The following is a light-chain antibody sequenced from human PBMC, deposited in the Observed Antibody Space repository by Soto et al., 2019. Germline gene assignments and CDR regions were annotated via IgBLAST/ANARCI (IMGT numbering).Light chain of an antibody. CDR3: SSYTSSSTYV. CDR2: EVS. CDR1: SSDVGGYNY. Sequence: QSVLTQPASVSGSTGQSITISCTGTSSDVGGYNYVSWYQQHPGKAPKLMIYEVSNRPSGVSNRFSGSKSGNTASLTISGLQDEDEADYYCSSYTSSSTYVFGTGTKLTVL. J-gene: IGLJ1*01. V-gene: IGLV2-14*01.